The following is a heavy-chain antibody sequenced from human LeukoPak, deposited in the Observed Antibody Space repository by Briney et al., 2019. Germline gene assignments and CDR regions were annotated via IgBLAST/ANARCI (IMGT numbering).Heavy chain of an antibody. CDR2: IYYSGST. V-gene: IGHV4-59*12. J-gene: IGHJ5*02. D-gene: IGHD3-22*01. CDR1: GGSISSYY. Sequence: KSSETLSLTCTVSGGSISSYYWSWIRQPPGKGLEWLGYIYYSGSTNYNPSLKSRVTISVDTSKNQFSLKLSSVTAADTAVYYCARGGGSYYDSSGYLIDPWGQGTLVTVSS. CDR3: ARGGGSYYDSSGYLIDP.